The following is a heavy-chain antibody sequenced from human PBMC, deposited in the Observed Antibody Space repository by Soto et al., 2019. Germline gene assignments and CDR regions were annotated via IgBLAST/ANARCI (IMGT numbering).Heavy chain of an antibody. D-gene: IGHD3-3*01. V-gene: IGHV1-18*01. CDR2: ISTDNGNT. CDR1: GYSFTSYG. J-gene: IGHJ4*02. Sequence: QVQLVQSGVEVKKPGASVKVSCKASGYSFTSYGVSWVRQAPGQGLEWMGWISTDNGNTNYAQKLQGRVTMTTDTSTSTGYMELRSLRSDDTAVYYCARLIGVAGFYFDYWGQGTLVTVSS. CDR3: ARLIGVAGFYFDY.